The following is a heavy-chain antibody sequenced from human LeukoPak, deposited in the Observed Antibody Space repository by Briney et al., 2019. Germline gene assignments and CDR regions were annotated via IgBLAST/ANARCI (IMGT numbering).Heavy chain of an antibody. V-gene: IGHV3-23*01. CDR2: FGGCGGST. J-gene: IGHJ3*02. CDR1: GYTFRRFS. Sequence: PGGSLRLSCAVSGYTFRRFSMRWVRQAPGKGLEGVLGFGGCGGSTYYAESVKGRVTITRDNSKNTPYLQMSRLRAEDSAVFSCAKDRGSYVSCAFDIWGEGTMVTVSS. CDR3: AKDRGSYVSCAFDI. D-gene: IGHD1-26*01.